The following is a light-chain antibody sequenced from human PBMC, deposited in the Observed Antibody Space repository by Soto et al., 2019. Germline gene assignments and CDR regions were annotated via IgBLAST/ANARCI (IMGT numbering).Light chain of an antibody. J-gene: IGKJ1*01. V-gene: IGKV3-20*01. CDR2: GAS. Sequence: ESVLTQSPGTLSLSPGERATLSCRASQRVSSSYLAWYQQKPGQAPRLRIYGASSRATGIPDRFSGSGSGTDFTLTISRLEPEDFAVYYCQQYGSSPPWTFGQGTKVEIK. CDR1: QRVSSSY. CDR3: QQYGSSPPWT.